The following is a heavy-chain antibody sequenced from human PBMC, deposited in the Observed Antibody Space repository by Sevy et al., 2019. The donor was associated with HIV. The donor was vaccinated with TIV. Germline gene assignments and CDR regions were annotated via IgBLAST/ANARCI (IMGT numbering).Heavy chain of an antibody. CDR2: IYYSGST. J-gene: IGHJ6*03. D-gene: IGHD3-3*01. CDR3: ARGHYDFWSGYYKPSHYYYMDV. Sequence: SETLSLTCTVSGGSISSYYWSWIRQPPGKGLEWIGYIYYSGSTNYNPSLKSRVTISVDTSENQFSLKLSSVTAADTAVYYCARGHYDFWSGYYKPSHYYYMDVWGKGTTVTVSS. V-gene: IGHV4-59*01. CDR1: GGSISSYY.